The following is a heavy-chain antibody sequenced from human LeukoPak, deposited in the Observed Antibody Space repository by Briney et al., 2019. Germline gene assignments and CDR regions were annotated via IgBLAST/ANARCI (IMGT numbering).Heavy chain of an antibody. V-gene: IGHV3-53*01. D-gene: IGHD5-18*01. CDR3: ARGTDTAMSTSFDY. J-gene: IGHJ4*02. Sequence: GGSLRLSCAASGFTVNSNYMSRVRRAPGKGLEWVSVIYIAGSTYYADSVKGRFTISRDNSKNTLYLQMNSLRAEDTAVYYCARGTDTAMSTSFDYWGQGTLVTVSS. CDR1: GFTVNSNY. CDR2: IYIAGST.